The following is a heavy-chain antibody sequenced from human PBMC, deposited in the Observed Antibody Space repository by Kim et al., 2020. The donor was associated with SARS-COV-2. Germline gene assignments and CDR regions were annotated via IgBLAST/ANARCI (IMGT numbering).Heavy chain of an antibody. CDR3: ARGSGFLESLFYFDY. Sequence: DSVKGRFTISRDNSKNTLYLQMNSLRAEDTAVYYCARGSGFLESLFYFDYWGQGTLVTVSS. D-gene: IGHD3-3*01. V-gene: IGHV3-30*01. J-gene: IGHJ4*02.